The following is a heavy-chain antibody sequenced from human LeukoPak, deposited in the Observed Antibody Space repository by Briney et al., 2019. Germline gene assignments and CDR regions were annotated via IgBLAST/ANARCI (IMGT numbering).Heavy chain of an antibody. J-gene: IGHJ4*02. D-gene: IGHD3-22*01. Sequence: GGSLRLSCAASGFTFSNYAMSWVRQAPGKGLEWVSYISSSSSTIYYADSVKGRFTISRDNAKNSLYLQMNSLRAEDTAVYYCARIISSGVDYWGQGTLVTVSS. CDR1: GFTFSNYA. CDR2: ISSSSSTI. CDR3: ARIISSGVDY. V-gene: IGHV3-48*01.